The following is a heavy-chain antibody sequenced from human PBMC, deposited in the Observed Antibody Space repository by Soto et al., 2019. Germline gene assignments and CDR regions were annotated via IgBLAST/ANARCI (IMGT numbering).Heavy chain of an antibody. D-gene: IGHD3-10*01. J-gene: IGHJ6*02. V-gene: IGHV3-30*18. CDR2: ISYDGSNK. CDR1: GFTFSSYG. Sequence: SLRLSCAASGFTFSSYGMHWVRQAPGKGLEWVAVISYDGSNKYYADSVKGRFTISRDNSKNTLYLQMNSLRAEDTAVYYCAKGHYYYGSGSAVMDVWGQGTTVTVSS. CDR3: AKGHYYYGSGSAVMDV.